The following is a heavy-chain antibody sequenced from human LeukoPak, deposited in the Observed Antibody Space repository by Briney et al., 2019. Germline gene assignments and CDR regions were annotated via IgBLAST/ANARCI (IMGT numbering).Heavy chain of an antibody. D-gene: IGHD6-6*01. CDR1: GGSISSYY. Sequence: PSETLSLTCTVSGGSISSYYWSWIRQPPGKGLEWIGYIYYSGSTNYNPSLKSRVTISVDTSKNQFSLKLSSVTAADTAVYYCARLTARSLDYWGQGTLVTVSS. V-gene: IGHV4-59*08. CDR2: IYYSGST. CDR3: ARLTARSLDY. J-gene: IGHJ4*02.